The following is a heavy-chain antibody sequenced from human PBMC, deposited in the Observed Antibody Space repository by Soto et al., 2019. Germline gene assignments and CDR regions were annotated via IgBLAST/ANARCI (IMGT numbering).Heavy chain of an antibody. CDR3: ARRDLVYAGPSWFDP. D-gene: IGHD2-8*01. Sequence: GASVKVSCKASGYTFTSYGIGWVRQAPGQGLEWMGWISAYNGNTNYAQKLQGRVTMTTDTSTSTAYMELRSLRSDDTAVYYCARRDLVYAGPSWFDPWGQGTLVTVSS. CDR2: ISAYNGNT. V-gene: IGHV1-18*01. J-gene: IGHJ5*02. CDR1: GYTFTSYG.